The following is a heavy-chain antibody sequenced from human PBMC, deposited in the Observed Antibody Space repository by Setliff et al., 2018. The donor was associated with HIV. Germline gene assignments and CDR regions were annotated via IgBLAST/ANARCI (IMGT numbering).Heavy chain of an antibody. CDR1: GYSISSGYY. Sequence: SETLSLTCAVSGYSISSGYYWGWIRQPPGKGLECIGNIYHSGSTYYKPSLKSRVTISVDTSKTQFSLKLSSVTAADTAVYYCARVSSTYWYSIFRNYYYHMDVWGKGTTVTVSS. V-gene: IGHV4-38-2*01. CDR3: ARVSSTYWYSIFRNYYYHMDV. J-gene: IGHJ6*03. CDR2: IYHSGST. D-gene: IGHD2-8*02.